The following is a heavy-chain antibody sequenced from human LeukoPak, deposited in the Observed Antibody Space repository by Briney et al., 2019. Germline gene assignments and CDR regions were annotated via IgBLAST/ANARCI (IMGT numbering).Heavy chain of an antibody. J-gene: IGHJ4*02. CDR3: AKDHGTAVAGSYY. Sequence: GGSLRLSCAASGFSLSTYGVSWVRQPPGKGLEWVSGITGTGGSTYYADSVKGRFTVSGDTSKNTLYLQMNSLRAEDTAIYYCAKDHGTAVAGSYYWGQGTLVTVSS. CDR1: GFSLSTYG. V-gene: IGHV3-23*01. D-gene: IGHD6-19*01. CDR2: ITGTGGST.